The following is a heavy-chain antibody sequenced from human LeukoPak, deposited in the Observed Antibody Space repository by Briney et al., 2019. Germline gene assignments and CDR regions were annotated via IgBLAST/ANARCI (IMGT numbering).Heavy chain of an antibody. CDR1: GYTFTGYY. V-gene: IGHV1-2*02. CDR2: INPNSGGT. D-gene: IGHD5-12*01. CDR3: ARDAAYVDIVTTATSYYFDY. Sequence: ASVTVSCKASGYTFTGYYMHWVRQAPGQGLEWMGWINPNSGGTNYAQKFQGRVTMTRDTSISTAYMELSRLRSDDTAVYYCARDAAYVDIVTTATSYYFDYWGQGTLVSVSS. J-gene: IGHJ4*02.